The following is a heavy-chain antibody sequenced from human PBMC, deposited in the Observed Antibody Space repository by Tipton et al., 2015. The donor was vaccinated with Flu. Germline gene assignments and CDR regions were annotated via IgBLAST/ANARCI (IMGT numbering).Heavy chain of an antibody. V-gene: IGHV3-9*01. CDR3: AKDISGLEWLSWGPFDY. D-gene: IGHD3-3*01. Sequence: SLRLSCAASGFTFDDYAMHWVRQAPGKGLEWVSGISWNSGSIGYADSVKGRFTISRDNAKNSLYLQMNSLRAEDTALYYCAKDISGLEWLSWGPFDYWGQGTLVTVSS. J-gene: IGHJ4*02. CDR1: GFTFDDYA. CDR2: ISWNSGSI.